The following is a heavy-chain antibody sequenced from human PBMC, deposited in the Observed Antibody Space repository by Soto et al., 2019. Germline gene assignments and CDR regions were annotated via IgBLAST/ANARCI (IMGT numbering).Heavy chain of an antibody. J-gene: IGHJ4*02. CDR1: SDSITYGYY. D-gene: IGHD1-26*01. CDR2: IFHSGTT. V-gene: IGHV4-38-2*01. CDR3: ARRGSRSTSALPSYDY. Sequence: SETLSLTCDVSSDSITYGYYCDCMRQPPGKGLEWIGSIFHSGTTYYNPSLKSRLTISMDTSKTQFSLKLTSVTAADTAVYYCARRGSRSTSALPSYDYWGQGILVTVSS.